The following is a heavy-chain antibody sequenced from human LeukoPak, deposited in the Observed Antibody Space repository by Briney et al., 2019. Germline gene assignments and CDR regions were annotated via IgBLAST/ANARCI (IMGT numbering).Heavy chain of an antibody. V-gene: IGHV3-66*01. D-gene: IGHD1-26*01. CDR3: AAKGNGYTGIYVFAH. Sequence: PGGSLRLPCAASGFGVSVNYMSWVRQAPGKGLEWVSVLYASGTTKYADSVKGRFTISRDTSDNTLNLQMNGLGAEDLAVYYCAAKGNGYTGIYVFAHWGQGTLVTVSA. CDR1: GFGVSVNY. J-gene: IGHJ4*02. CDR2: LYASGTT.